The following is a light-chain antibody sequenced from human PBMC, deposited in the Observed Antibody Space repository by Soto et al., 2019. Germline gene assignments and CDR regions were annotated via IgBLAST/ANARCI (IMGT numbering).Light chain of an antibody. V-gene: IGKV3-11*01. CDR1: QSLNSY. Sequence: EIVLTQSPATLSLSPGERATLSCRASQSLNSYLAWFRQKPGQAPRLLIYDASNRATDIPARFSGSGSGTDFTLTISSLEPADFAVYYCQQRRDWPLTFGGGTKVEIK. CDR2: DAS. CDR3: QQRRDWPLT. J-gene: IGKJ4*01.